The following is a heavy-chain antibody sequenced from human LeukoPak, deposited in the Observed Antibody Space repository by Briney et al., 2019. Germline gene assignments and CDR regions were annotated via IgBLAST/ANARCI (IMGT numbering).Heavy chain of an antibody. Sequence: PWGSLVLSCAASGFPLNGNYMSRVRQAPGKGLEWVSVIYSSGSTYYADSVKGRFTISRDNAKNPLYLQMNSLRAEDTAFYHCARGRGLGVTSTPVPFDYWGQGILVTVSS. CDR1: GFPLNGNY. V-gene: IGHV3-53*03. J-gene: IGHJ4*02. D-gene: IGHD2-21*02. CDR2: IYSSGST. CDR3: ARGRGLGVTSTPVPFDY.